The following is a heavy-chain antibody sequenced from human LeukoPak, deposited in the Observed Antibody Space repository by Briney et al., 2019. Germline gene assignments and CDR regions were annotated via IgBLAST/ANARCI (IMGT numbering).Heavy chain of an antibody. CDR3: TIDLMTGFSSGWCFGY. D-gene: IGHD6-19*01. J-gene: IGHJ4*02. V-gene: IGHV3-23*01. Sequence: PGGSLRLSWAAYGLTFKNFAMSWVRQAPGKGLEWLAVTSGDEDSTHYADSVRGHFVISTDNSKNTLFLHMNSLRAEDTAVYYCTIDLMTGFSSGWCFGYWGQGTLVTVSS. CDR2: TSGDEDST. CDR1: GLTFKNFA.